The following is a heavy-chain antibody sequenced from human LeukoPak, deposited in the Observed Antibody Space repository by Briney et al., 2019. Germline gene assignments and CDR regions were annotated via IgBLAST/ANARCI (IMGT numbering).Heavy chain of an antibody. CDR3: AKKLAPTLSAFDT. CDR1: GFTFSNYP. CDR2: ISPSAGTA. Sequence: TGGSLRLSCAASGFTFSNYPMSWVRLAPGKGLEWVSSISPSAGTAAYADSVKGRFTLSRDNSRNTLYLQMSSLRAEDTALYYCAKKLAPTLSAFDTWGQGTVVTVSS. J-gene: IGHJ3*02. V-gene: IGHV3-23*01.